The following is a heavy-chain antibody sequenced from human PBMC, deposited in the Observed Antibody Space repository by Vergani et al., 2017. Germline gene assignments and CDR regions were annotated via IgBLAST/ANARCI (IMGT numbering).Heavy chain of an antibody. D-gene: IGHD3-3*01. CDR1: GYTFTSYG. Sequence: QVQLVQSGAEVKKPGASVKVSCKASGYTFTSYGISWVRQAPGQGLEWMGWISAYNGNTNYAQKFQGRVTMTRDTSISTAYMELSRLRSDDTAVYYCARGETYYDFWSGYIGWFDPWGQGTLVTVSS. CDR2: ISAYNGNT. CDR3: ARGETYYDFWSGYIGWFDP. V-gene: IGHV1-18*01. J-gene: IGHJ5*02.